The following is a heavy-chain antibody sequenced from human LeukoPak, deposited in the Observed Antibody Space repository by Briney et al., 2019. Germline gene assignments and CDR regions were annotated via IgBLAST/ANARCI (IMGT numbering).Heavy chain of an antibody. CDR3: ARDRPDDYGDLQYNWFDP. CDR1: GFTFSSYW. CDR2: IKQDGSEK. Sequence: GGSLRLSCAVSGFTFSSYWMSWVRQAPGKGLEWVANIKQDGSEKYYVDSVKGRFTISRDNAKNSLYLQMNSLRAEDTAVYYCARDRPDDYGDLQYNWFDPWGQGTLVTVSS. V-gene: IGHV3-7*01. J-gene: IGHJ5*02. D-gene: IGHD4-17*01.